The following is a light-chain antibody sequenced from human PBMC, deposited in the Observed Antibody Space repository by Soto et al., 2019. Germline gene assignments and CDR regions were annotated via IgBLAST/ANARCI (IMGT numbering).Light chain of an antibody. J-gene: IGLJ1*01. V-gene: IGLV2-14*01. CDR1: SSDVGAYNF. CDR2: EVS. CDR3: VSYTSTSTLV. Sequence: QSALTQPASVSGSPGQSITISCTGTSSDVGAYNFVSWYQQHPGKAPKLIFYEVSNRPPGLSDRFSGSKSGTTASLTISGLQAEDEADYYCVSYTSTSTLVFGTGTKLTVL.